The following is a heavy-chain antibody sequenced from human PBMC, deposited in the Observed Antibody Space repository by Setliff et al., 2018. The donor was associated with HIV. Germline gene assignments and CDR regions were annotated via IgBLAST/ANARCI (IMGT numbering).Heavy chain of an antibody. CDR1: GVSITNYY. Sequence: TSETLSLTCTVSGVSITNYYWSWIRQPPGKGLEWIGSIYGSGSANYNPSLKSRVTISVDTSKNQFSLKLNSLTAADTAVYYCAGDRDTSSWSYYWGQGTLVTVSS. CDR3: AGDRDTSSWSYY. CDR2: IYGSGSA. J-gene: IGHJ4*02. D-gene: IGHD6-13*01. V-gene: IGHV4-59*08.